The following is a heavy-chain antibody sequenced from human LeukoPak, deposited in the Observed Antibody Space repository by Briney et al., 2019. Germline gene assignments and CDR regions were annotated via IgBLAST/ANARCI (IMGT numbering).Heavy chain of an antibody. V-gene: IGHV3-7*01. D-gene: IGHD5/OR15-5a*01. CDR3: ARESRSNYYYYGMDV. CDR1: GFTFSSYW. CDR2: IKQDGSEK. Sequence: GGSLRLSCAASGFTFSSYWMSWVRQAPGKGLEGVANIKQDGSEKYYVDPVKGRFTISRDNAKNSLYLQMNSVRAEDTAVYYCARESRSNYYYYGMDVWGQGTTVTVSS. J-gene: IGHJ6*02.